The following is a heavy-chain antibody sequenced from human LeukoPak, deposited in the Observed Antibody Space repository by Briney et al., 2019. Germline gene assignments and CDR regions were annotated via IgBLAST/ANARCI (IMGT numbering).Heavy chain of an antibody. Sequence: PSETLSLTCAVYGGSFSGYYWSWIRQPPGKGLEWIGEINHSGSTNYNPSLKSRVTISVDTSKNQFSLKLSSVTAADTAVYYCARTPYCGGDCYSSEGDYFDYWGQGTLVTVSS. V-gene: IGHV4-34*01. CDR1: GGSFSGYY. CDR3: ARTPYCGGDCYSSEGDYFDY. J-gene: IGHJ4*02. D-gene: IGHD2-21*02. CDR2: INHSGST.